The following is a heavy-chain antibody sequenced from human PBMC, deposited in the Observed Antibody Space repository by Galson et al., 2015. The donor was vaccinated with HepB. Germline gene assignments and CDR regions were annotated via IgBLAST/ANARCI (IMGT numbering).Heavy chain of an antibody. J-gene: IGHJ3*02. D-gene: IGHD3-10*02. Sequence: SLRLSCAASGFTFSSYAMHWVRQAPGKGLEWVAVISYDGSNKYYADSVKGRFTISRDNSKNTLYLQRNSLRAEDTAVYYCARGVLGRKPDAFDIWGQGTMVTVSS. CDR1: GFTFSSYA. CDR2: ISYDGSNK. CDR3: ARGVLGRKPDAFDI. V-gene: IGHV3-30*04.